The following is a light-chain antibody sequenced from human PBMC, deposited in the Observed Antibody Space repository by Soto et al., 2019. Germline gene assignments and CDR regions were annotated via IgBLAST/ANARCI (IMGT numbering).Light chain of an antibody. CDR3: QRFGNSPLYT. Sequence: EIVLTQSPGTLSLSPGERATLSCRASQSISSTYLAWYQQKPGQAPRLLIYDASSRATGIPDRFSGSQSGTDFTLTISRLEPEDFAVYYCQRFGNSPLYTFGQGTKLEIK. CDR2: DAS. J-gene: IGKJ2*01. CDR1: QSISSTY. V-gene: IGKV3-20*01.